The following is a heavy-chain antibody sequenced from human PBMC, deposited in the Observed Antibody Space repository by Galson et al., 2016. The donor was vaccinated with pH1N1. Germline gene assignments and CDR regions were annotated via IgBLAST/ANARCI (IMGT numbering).Heavy chain of an antibody. Sequence: SVKVSCKASGGTFSNSAISWVRQAPGQGLEWMGGISPIFGSINYAQRFQSRVTITADIFTNTAYMELSSLRSEDTTIYYCATAGPLVREILYYSYALDVWGQGTTVTVSS. V-gene: IGHV1-69*06. D-gene: IGHD3-10*01. CDR3: ATAGPLVREILYYSYALDV. CDR1: GGTFSNSA. J-gene: IGHJ6*02. CDR2: ISPIFGSI.